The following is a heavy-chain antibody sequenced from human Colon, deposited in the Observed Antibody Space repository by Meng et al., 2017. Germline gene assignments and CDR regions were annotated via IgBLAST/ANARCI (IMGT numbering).Heavy chain of an antibody. CDR2: INHGGST. V-gene: IGHV4-34*01. D-gene: IGHD6-19*01. CDR1: GWSFSGYY. Sequence: QGALPQWGAGPLEPAEALSLACVAYGWSFSGYYRSWFRQPPGQGLEWIGEINHGGSTNCNPSLKSRVIISVDTFKNQFSQKLCSVTVADTAVYDCAGERLSSGWYGGRWFDPCGQGTLVTVSS. CDR3: AGERLSSGWYGGRWFDP. J-gene: IGHJ5*02.